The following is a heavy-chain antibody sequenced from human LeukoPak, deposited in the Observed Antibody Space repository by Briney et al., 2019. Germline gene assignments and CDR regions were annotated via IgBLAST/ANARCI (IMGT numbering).Heavy chain of an antibody. J-gene: IGHJ6*02. V-gene: IGHV3-7*01. Sequence: GGSLKLSCAASGFTFSSYWMSWVRQAPGKGLEWVANIKQDGSEKYYVDSVKGRFTISRDNAKNSLYLQMNSLRAEDTAVYYCARVEVATISYYYYYYGMDVWGQGTTVTVSS. D-gene: IGHD5-12*01. CDR3: ARVEVATISYYYYYYGMDV. CDR2: IKQDGSEK. CDR1: GFTFSSYW.